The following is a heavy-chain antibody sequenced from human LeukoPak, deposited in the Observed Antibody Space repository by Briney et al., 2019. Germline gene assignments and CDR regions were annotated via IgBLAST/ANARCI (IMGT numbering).Heavy chain of an antibody. CDR2: IFPGDSDT. V-gene: IGHV5-51*01. D-gene: IGHD6-19*01. Sequence: GESLEISCQVSGYTFTDYWIGWVRQVSGKGLVWMGIIFPGDSDTKYSPSFQGHVTISVDKSISTAYLQWSSLKASDTATYYCAREDSGGWRYFDSWGQGTLVTVFS. CDR1: GYTFTDYW. J-gene: IGHJ4*02. CDR3: AREDSGGWRYFDS.